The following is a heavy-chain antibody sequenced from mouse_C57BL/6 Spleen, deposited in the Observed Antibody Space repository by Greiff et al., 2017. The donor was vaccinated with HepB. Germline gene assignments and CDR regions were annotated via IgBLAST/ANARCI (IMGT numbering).Heavy chain of an antibody. V-gene: IGHV5-17*01. CDR3: ARRITTVVADAMDY. CDR1: GFTFSDYG. D-gene: IGHD1-1*01. Sequence: DVQLVESGGGLVKPGGSLKLSCAASGFTFSDYGMHWVRQAPEKGLEWVAYISSGSSTIYYADTVKGRFTTSRDNAKNTLFLQMTSMRSEDTAMYYCARRITTVVADAMDYWGQGTSVTVSS. CDR2: ISSGSSTI. J-gene: IGHJ4*01.